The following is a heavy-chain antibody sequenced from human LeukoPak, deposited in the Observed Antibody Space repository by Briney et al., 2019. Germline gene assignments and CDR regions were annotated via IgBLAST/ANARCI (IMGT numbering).Heavy chain of an antibody. CDR3: AREDTAMAPPYYYYYMDV. J-gene: IGHJ6*03. CDR1: GFTFSSYA. V-gene: IGHV3-7*01. Sequence: HPGGSLRLSCAASGFTFSSYAMSWVRQAPGKGLEWVANIKQDGSEKYYVDSVKGRFTISRDNAKNSLYLQMNSLRAEDTAVYYCAREDTAMAPPYYYYYMDVWGKGTTVTVSS. D-gene: IGHD5-18*01. CDR2: IKQDGSEK.